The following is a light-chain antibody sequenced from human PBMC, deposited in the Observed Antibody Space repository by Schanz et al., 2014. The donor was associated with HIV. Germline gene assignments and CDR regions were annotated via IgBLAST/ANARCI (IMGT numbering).Light chain of an antibody. Sequence: QSVLTQPPSASGSPGQSVTISCTGTSSDVGGYNYVSWYQQHPGKAPKIMIYEVTKRASGVPDRFSGSKSGNTASLTVSGLQAEDEADYYCSSYAGSTNYVFGTGTKVTVL. CDR3: SSYAGSTNYV. V-gene: IGLV2-8*01. CDR2: EVT. J-gene: IGLJ1*01. CDR1: SSDVGGYNY.